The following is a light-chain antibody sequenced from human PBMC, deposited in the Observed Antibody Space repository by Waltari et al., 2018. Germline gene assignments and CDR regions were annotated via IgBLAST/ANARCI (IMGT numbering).Light chain of an antibody. J-gene: IGLJ3*02. Sequence: QSVLTQPPSVSGAPGQRVTISCTGSRSNIGAHYDVLWYQRLPGKAPQPPIYGTRNRPSGVPDRFSGFKSGTSASLAITGLQAEDEAEYYRQSYDSGSRVFGEGTKLTVL. V-gene: IGLV1-40*01. CDR1: RSNIGAHYD. CDR3: QSYDSGSRV. CDR2: GTR.